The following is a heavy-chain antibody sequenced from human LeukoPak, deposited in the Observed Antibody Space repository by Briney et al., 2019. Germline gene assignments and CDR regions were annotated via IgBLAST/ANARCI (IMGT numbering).Heavy chain of an antibody. CDR2: IYPGDSDT. CDR1: GYSFTSYW. Sequence: GESLKISCKGSGYSFTSYWIGWVRQMPGKGLEWMGLIYPGDSDTRYSPSFQGQVTISADKSISTAYPQWSSLKASDTAMYYCARPSGSYVYYFDYWGQGTLVTVSS. J-gene: IGHJ4*02. V-gene: IGHV5-51*01. CDR3: ARPSGSYVYYFDY. D-gene: IGHD1-26*01.